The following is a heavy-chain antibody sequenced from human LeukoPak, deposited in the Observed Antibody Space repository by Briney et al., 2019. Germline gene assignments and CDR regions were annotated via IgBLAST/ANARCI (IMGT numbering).Heavy chain of an antibody. V-gene: IGHV3-30*18. CDR3: AKEARGDTVTSIVGLNWFDP. Sequence: PGGSLRLSCAASGITFRSYGMHWVRQAPGKGLEWVAVISYDGSHKYYADFVKGRFSISRDNSKNTLYLQMNSLRADDTAVYYCAKEARGDTVTSIVGLNWFDPWGQGTLVTVSS. CDR1: GITFRSYG. CDR2: ISYDGSHK. J-gene: IGHJ5*02. D-gene: IGHD4-17*01.